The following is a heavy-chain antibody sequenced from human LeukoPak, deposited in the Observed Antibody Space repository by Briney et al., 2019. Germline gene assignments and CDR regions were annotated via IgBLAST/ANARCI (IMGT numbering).Heavy chain of an antibody. V-gene: IGHV3-23*01. CDR2: ISGGGGSI. Sequence: GGSLRLSCAASGFTFSSYAMSWVRQAPGKGLEWVSAISGGGGSIYYADSVKGRFTISRDNSKNTLYLQMNSLRAEDTAVYYCAKVGGNYDGSGTSVYYFDYWGQGTLVTVSS. CDR3: AKVGGNYDGSGTSVYYFDY. CDR1: GFTFSSYA. D-gene: IGHD3-10*01. J-gene: IGHJ4*02.